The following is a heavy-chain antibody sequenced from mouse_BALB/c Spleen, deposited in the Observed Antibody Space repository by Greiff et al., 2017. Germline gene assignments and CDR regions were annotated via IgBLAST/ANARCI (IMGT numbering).Heavy chain of an antibody. D-gene: IGHD1-2*01. J-gene: IGHJ3*01. CDR1: GFNIKDYY. Sequence: EVQLQESGAELVRPGALVKLSCKASGFNIKDYYMHWVKQRPEQGLEWIGWIDPENGNTIYDPKFQGKASITADTSSNTAYLQLSSLTSEDTAVYYCAHLLRLRFAYWGQGTLVTVSA. V-gene: IGHV14-1*02. CDR2: IDPENGNT. CDR3: AHLLRLRFAY.